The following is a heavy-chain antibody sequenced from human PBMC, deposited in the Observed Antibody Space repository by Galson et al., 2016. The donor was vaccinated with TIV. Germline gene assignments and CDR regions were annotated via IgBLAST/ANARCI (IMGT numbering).Heavy chain of an antibody. J-gene: IGHJ4*02. V-gene: IGHV3-30*04. CDR2: ISLDVRYK. CDR3: AREVRGGGIDY. CDR1: RFTFSSYP. Sequence: SLRLSCAASRFTFSSYPMHWIRQSPGKALEWLAIISLDVRYKSYADSVKVRFTISRDNSKNTLSLQLNSLRDDDTAVFYCAREVRGGGIDYWGQGTLVTVSS. D-gene: IGHD4-23*01.